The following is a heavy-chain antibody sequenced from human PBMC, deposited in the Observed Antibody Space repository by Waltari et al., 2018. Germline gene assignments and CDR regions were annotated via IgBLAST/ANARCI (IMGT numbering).Heavy chain of an antibody. CDR1: GGSISSSNW. D-gene: IGHD6-13*01. Sequence: QVQLQESGPGLVTPSGTLSLTCAVSGGSISSSNWWSWVRQPPGKGLEWIGVIYHNGSTNYNPSLKSRVTISVDKFKNQFSLKLSSVTAADTAVYYCAREIAAARGGWFDPWGQGTLVTVSS. J-gene: IGHJ5*02. CDR3: AREIAAARGGWFDP. CDR2: IYHNGST. V-gene: IGHV4-4*02.